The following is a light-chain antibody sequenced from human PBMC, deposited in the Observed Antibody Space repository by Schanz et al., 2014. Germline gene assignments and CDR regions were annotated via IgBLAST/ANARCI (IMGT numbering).Light chain of an antibody. CDR1: QSVSSN. J-gene: IGKJ1*01. Sequence: EIVMTQSPATLSVSPGERATLSCRASQSVSSNLAWFQQKPGQAPRLLIYGASNRATGIPDRFSGSGSGTDFTLTISRLDPEDFAVYCCQQYGSSPRRTFGQGTKVEIK. V-gene: IGKV3-20*01. CDR2: GAS. CDR3: QQYGSSPRRT.